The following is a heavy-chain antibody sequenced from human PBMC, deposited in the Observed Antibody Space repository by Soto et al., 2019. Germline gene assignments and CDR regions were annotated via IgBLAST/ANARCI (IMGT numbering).Heavy chain of an antibody. J-gene: IGHJ4*02. CDR3: ARGVEMATLAVRYYFDF. CDR2: ISNTGNTI. V-gene: IGHV3-48*04. CDR1: GFTFTDYW. Sequence: GGSLRLSCAASGFTFTDYWTNWVRQAPGKGLEWVSFISNTGNTIYYADSVKGRFTISRDNARNSLYLQMNSLRAEDTAVYYCARGVEMATLAVRYYFDFWGQGTLVTVSS. D-gene: IGHD5-12*01.